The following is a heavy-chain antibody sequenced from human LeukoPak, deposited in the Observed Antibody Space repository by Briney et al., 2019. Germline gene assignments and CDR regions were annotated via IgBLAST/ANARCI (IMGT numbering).Heavy chain of an antibody. J-gene: IGHJ4*02. Sequence: PSETLSLTCDVSGYSISSGHYWGWIRQPPGKGLEWIGSLSDGGTPDYNPSLKSRVSMSIDTSKNQFSLRLRSLTAADTAVYYCARQNYDFWSGYFYYFDYWGQGTLVTVSS. CDR2: LSDGGTP. D-gene: IGHD3-3*01. V-gene: IGHV4-38-2*01. CDR1: GYSISSGHY. CDR3: ARQNYDFWSGYFYYFDY.